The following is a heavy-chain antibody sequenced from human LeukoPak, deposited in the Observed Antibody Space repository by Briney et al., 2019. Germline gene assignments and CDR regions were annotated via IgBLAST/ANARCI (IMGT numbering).Heavy chain of an antibody. CDR2: MNPNSGNT. CDR3: AIIVGATLYYYYGMDV. J-gene: IGHJ6*02. Sequence: GASVKVSCKASGYTFTSYDINWVRQATGQGLEWMGWMNPNSGNTGYAQKFQGRVTMTRNTSISTAYMELSSLRSEDTAVYYCAIIVGATLYYYYGMDVWGQGTTVTVSS. CDR1: GYTFTSYD. V-gene: IGHV1-8*01. D-gene: IGHD1-26*01.